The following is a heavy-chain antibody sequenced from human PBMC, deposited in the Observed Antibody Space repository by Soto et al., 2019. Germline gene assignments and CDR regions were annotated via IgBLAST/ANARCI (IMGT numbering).Heavy chain of an antibody. J-gene: IGHJ4*02. CDR2: ISPNGQGI. V-gene: IGHV3-23*01. CDR3: AKDPKYPRDYFHY. CDR1: GFTVTSNG. D-gene: IGHD6-6*01. Sequence: EVKLLESGGGLVQPGGSLRLSCGVSGFTVTSNGVSWVRQAPGKGLEWVSAISPNGQGIWYADSVKGRFTISRDISKNTVFLQMDSLRAEDTAVYYCAKDPKYPRDYFHYWGQGTLVTVSS.